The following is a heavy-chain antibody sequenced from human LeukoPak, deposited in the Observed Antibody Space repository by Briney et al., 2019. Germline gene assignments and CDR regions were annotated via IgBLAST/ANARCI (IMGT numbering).Heavy chain of an antibody. D-gene: IGHD4-17*01. CDR2: ISSSGSTI. CDR3: ARDHTDGDAFDY. V-gene: IGHV3-48*03. CDR1: GFTFSSYE. Sequence: GGSLRLSCAASGFTFSSYEMNWVRQAPGKGLEGVSYISSSGSTIYHADSVKGRFTISRDNAKNSLYLQMDSLRAEDTAVYYCARDHTDGDAFDYWGQGTLVTVSS. J-gene: IGHJ4*02.